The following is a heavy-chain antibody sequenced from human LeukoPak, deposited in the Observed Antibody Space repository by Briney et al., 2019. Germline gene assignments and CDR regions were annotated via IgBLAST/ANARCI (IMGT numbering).Heavy chain of an antibody. CDR2: IYSGGST. CDR3: ARDLDPYRRDYYNHLDV. V-gene: IGHV3-53*01. D-gene: IGHD1-14*01. J-gene: IGHJ6*03. Sequence: GGSLRLSCAASGVTVSSNYMSWVRQAPGEGLEWVAVIYSGGSTYYADSVKGRFTISRDNSKNTLYLQMNNLRAADTAVYYCARDLDPYRRDYYNHLDVRRKGTTVTVSS. CDR1: GVTVSSNY.